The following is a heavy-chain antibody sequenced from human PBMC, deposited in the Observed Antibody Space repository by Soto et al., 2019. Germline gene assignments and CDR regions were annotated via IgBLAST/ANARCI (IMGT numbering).Heavy chain of an antibody. D-gene: IGHD3-3*01. CDR1: GGSISSGGYY. V-gene: IGHV4-31*03. Sequence: SETLSLTCTVSGGSISSGGYYWSWIRQHPGKGLEWIGYIYYSGSTYYNPSLKSRVTISVDTSKNQFSLKLSSVTAADTAVYYCATLRNDFWSGYRKGFDYWGQGTLVTVSS. CDR2: IYYSGST. J-gene: IGHJ4*02. CDR3: ATLRNDFWSGYRKGFDY.